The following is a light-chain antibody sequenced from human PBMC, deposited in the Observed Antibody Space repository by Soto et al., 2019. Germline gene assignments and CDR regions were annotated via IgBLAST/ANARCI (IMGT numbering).Light chain of an antibody. CDR1: SSNIGAGYD. Sequence: QSVLTQPPSVSGAPGQRVTISCTGSSSNIGAGYDVHWYQHLPGTAPKLLIYGNTNRPSGVPDRFSGSKSGTSASLAITGLQAEDEADYYCQSYDSSLRYVFGTGTKLTVL. CDR3: QSYDSSLRYV. CDR2: GNT. V-gene: IGLV1-40*01. J-gene: IGLJ1*01.